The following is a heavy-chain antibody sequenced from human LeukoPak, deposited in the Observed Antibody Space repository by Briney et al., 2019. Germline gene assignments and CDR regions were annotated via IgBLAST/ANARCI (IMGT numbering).Heavy chain of an antibody. V-gene: IGHV3-33*06. Sequence: PGRSLRLSCVASGFTFDHYGMHWVRQAPGKGLEWVAVIWHDGSSQYYADSVKGRFTISRDNSMNTLYLQMNSLRAEDTAVYYFAKDAQRGFDYSNSLESWGQGTLVTVSS. J-gene: IGHJ5*01. CDR1: GFTFDHYG. CDR2: IWHDGSSQ. CDR3: AKDAQRGFDYSNSLES. D-gene: IGHD4-11*01.